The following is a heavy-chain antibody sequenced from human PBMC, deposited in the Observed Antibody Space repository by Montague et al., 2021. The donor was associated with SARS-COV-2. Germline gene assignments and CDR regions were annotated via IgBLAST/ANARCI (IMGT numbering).Heavy chain of an antibody. V-gene: IGHV4-59*08. J-gene: IGHJ3*02. CDR3: ARQRRYQLPITIFGVVMADAFDI. CDR1: GGSISSYY. Sequence: SETLSLTCTVSGGSISSYYWSWIRQPPGKGQEWIGYIYYSGSTNXNPSLKSRVTISVDTSKNQFSLKLSSVTAADTAVYYCARQRRYQLPITIFGVVMADAFDIWGQGTMVTVSS. CDR2: IYYSGST. D-gene: IGHD3-3*01.